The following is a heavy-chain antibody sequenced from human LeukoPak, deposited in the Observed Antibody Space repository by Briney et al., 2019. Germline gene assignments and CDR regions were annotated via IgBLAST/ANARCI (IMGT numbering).Heavy chain of an antibody. Sequence: SETLSLTCTVSGGSINSYHWSWIRQPPGKGLEWIGYIYYSGSTNYNPSLKSRVTISVDTSKNQFSLKLSSVTAADTAVYYCATGRGYYYYMDVWGKGTTVTVSS. CDR2: IYYSGST. J-gene: IGHJ6*03. V-gene: IGHV4-59*01. CDR1: GGSINSYH. CDR3: ATGRGYYYYMDV. D-gene: IGHD3-10*01.